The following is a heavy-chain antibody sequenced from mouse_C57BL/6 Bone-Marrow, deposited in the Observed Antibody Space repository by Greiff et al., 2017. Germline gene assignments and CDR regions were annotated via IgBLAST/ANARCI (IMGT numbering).Heavy chain of an antibody. V-gene: IGHV1-80*01. Sequence: QVQLQQSGAELVKPGASVKISCKASGYAFSSYWMNWVKPRPGKGLEWIGQIYPGDGDTNYNGKFKGKATQTADKSSSTAYMQRSSLTSEDSAVYFCARCSSYSAWFAYWGQGTLVTVSA. CDR2: IYPGDGDT. CDR1: GYAFSSYW. J-gene: IGHJ3*01. CDR3: ARCSSYSAWFAY. D-gene: IGHD1-1*01.